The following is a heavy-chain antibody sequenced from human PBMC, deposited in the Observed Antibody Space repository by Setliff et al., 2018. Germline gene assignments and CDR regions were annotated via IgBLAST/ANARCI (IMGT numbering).Heavy chain of an antibody. Sequence: ASVKVSCKASGDTSTTYAIHWVRQAPGQGLEWMGWINAGNGNIRYSRKFQGRVTITRDTSASTAYMELSSLRSEDTAVYYCARDPWQWLTTFTSAEYFQHWGQGTLVTVSS. J-gene: IGHJ1*01. V-gene: IGHV1-3*01. CDR1: GDTSTTYA. D-gene: IGHD6-19*01. CDR2: INAGNGNI. CDR3: ARDPWQWLTTFTSAEYFQH.